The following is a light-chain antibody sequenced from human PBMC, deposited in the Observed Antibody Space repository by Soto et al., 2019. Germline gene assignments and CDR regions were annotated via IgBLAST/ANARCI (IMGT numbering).Light chain of an antibody. V-gene: IGKV1-27*01. CDR1: QSISNS. J-gene: IGKJ2*01. CDR3: ARSKTALAP. CDR2: AAS. Sequence: QSPASLSLDMEDRVAINFRASQSISNSLSWYHQMQGKPPQLPIYAASNLQSGVPSRFSGSGSGTDFTLTISGLQPEDLVTYYCARSKTALAPFGQ.